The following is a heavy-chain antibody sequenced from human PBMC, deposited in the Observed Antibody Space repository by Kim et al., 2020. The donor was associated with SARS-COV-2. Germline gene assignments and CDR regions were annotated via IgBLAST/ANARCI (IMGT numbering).Heavy chain of an antibody. J-gene: IGHJ2*01. V-gene: IGHV3-53*01. CDR3: ARAPRGGSNSVWYFDL. CDR1: GFTVSSNY. CDR2: IYSGGST. Sequence: GGSLRLSCAASGFTVSSNYMSWVRQAPGKGLEWVSVIYSGGSTYYADSVKGRFTISRDNSKNTLYLQMNSLRAEDTAVYYCARAPRGGSNSVWYFDLWGRGTLVTVSS. D-gene: IGHD2-15*01.